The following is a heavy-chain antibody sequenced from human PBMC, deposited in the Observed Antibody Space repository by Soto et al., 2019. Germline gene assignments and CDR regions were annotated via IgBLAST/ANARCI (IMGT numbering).Heavy chain of an antibody. CDR2: ISVSGGST. CDR3: AKTMVRGLGTFDY. CDR1: GFTFSSYA. V-gene: IGHV3-23*01. J-gene: IGHJ4*02. D-gene: IGHD3-10*01. Sequence: PGGSLRLSCAASGFTFSSYAMSWVRQAPGKGLEWVSTISVSGGSTYYADSVKGRFTISRDNSKNTLFLQMNSLRAEDTAVYYCAKTMVRGLGTFDYWGQGTLVTVSS.